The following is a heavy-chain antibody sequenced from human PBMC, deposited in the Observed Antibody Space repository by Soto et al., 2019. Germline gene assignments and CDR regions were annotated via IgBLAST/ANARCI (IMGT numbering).Heavy chain of an antibody. V-gene: IGHV4-31*01. Sequence: QVQLQESGPGLVKPSQTLSLTCTVSGGSISSGGYYWSWIRQHPGKGLEWIGYIYYSGSTYYKPSLKSLVTISVDTSKNQFSLKLSSVTAADTAVYYCARDRTITFGGVADAAFDIWGQGTMVTVSS. CDR3: ARDRTITFGGVADAAFDI. CDR1: GGSISSGGYY. CDR2: IYYSGST. D-gene: IGHD3-16*01. J-gene: IGHJ3*02.